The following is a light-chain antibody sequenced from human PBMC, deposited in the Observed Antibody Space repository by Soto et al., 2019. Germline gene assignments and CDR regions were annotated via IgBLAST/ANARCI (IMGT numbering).Light chain of an antibody. CDR1: QSVSSNY. Sequence: EIVLTQSPGTLSLSPGERATLSCRASQSVSSNYLAWYQQKPGQAPRLLINGASSRATGIPDRISGSGSGTDFTLTISRLEPEDFAVYYCQQYGSSPWTFGQGTKVEIK. J-gene: IGKJ1*01. CDR2: GAS. V-gene: IGKV3-20*01. CDR3: QQYGSSPWT.